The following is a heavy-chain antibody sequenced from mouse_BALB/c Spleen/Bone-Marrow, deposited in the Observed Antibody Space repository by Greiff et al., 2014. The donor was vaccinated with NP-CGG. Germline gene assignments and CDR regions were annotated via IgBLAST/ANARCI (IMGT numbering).Heavy chain of an antibody. CDR3: APYYYGSSQFAY. D-gene: IGHD1-1*01. CDR1: GFNIKDNY. J-gene: IGHJ3*01. Sequence: VQLPQSGAELVKPGASGKLSCTASGFNIKDNYMHRGKQRPEKGLEWTGRIDPANGNAKYDPKFQGKATKTADTSSNTAYLQLSSLTSEDTAVYYCAPYYYGSSQFAYWGQGTLVTVSA. V-gene: IGHV14-3*02. CDR2: IDPANGNA.